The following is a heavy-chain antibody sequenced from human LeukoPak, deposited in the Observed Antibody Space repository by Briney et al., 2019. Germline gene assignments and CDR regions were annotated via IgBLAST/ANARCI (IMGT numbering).Heavy chain of an antibody. V-gene: IGHV3-74*01. J-gene: IGHJ4*02. CDR2: INSDGKTT. Sequence: GGSLRLSCAASGFTFSSYWMYWVRQAPGKGLVWVSRINSDGKTTNYADSVKGRFTISRDNAKNSLYLQMNSLRAEDTAVYYCARVHEVVVAAFDYWGQGTLVTVSS. CDR3: ARVHEVVVAAFDY. D-gene: IGHD2-15*01. CDR1: GFTFSSYW.